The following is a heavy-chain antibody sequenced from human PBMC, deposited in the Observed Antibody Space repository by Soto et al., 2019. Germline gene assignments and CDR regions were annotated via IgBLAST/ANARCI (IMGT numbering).Heavy chain of an antibody. V-gene: IGHV3-7*01. CDR2: IKQDGSEK. J-gene: IGHJ4*02. D-gene: IGHD2-15*01. Sequence: GGSLRLSCAASGFTFSSYWMSWVRQAPGKGLEWVANIKQDGSEKYYVDSVKGRFTISRDNAKNSLYLQMNSLRAEDTAVYYCARESITAVVVAASPPDYWGQGTLVTVSS. CDR3: ARESITAVVVAASPPDY. CDR1: GFTFSSYW.